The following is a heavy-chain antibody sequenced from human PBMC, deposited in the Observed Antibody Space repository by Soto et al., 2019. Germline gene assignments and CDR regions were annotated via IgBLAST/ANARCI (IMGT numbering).Heavy chain of an antibody. CDR1: GYTLTELS. Sequence: ASVKVSCKVSGYTLTELSMHWVRQAPGKGLEWMGGFDPEDADTIYAQKFQGRVTMTEDTSTDTAYMELSNLRSEDTAVYHCATLKSDLGLSGNYFNYFDYWGQGTLVTVSS. D-gene: IGHD3-10*01. CDR2: FDPEDADT. J-gene: IGHJ4*02. V-gene: IGHV1-24*01. CDR3: ATLKSDLGLSGNYFNYFDY.